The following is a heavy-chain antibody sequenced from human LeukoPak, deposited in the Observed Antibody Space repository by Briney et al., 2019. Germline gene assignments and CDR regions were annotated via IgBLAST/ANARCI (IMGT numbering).Heavy chain of an antibody. J-gene: IGHJ4*02. V-gene: IGHV1-18*01. CDR2: ISAYNGNT. Sequence: ASVTVSCKASGYTFTSYGISWVRQAPGQGLEWMGWISAYNGNTNYAQKLQGRVTMTTDTSTSTAYMELRSLRSDDTAVYYCARDSGSYYGGGGYYFDYWGQGTLVTVSS. D-gene: IGHD1-26*01. CDR3: ARDSGSYYGGGGYYFDY. CDR1: GYTFTSYG.